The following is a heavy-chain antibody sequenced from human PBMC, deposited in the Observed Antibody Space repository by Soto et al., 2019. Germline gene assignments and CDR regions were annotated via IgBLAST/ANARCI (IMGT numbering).Heavy chain of an antibody. V-gene: IGHV1-2*04. CDR1: EYTFTAYY. CDR2: INPNNGGT. Sequence: ASVKVSCKASEYTFTAYYVHWVRQAPGQGLEWMGWINPNNGGTNYAQKFEGWVTMTRDTSISTAYMELRAEDTAFYYCARDHRWGYEYGDYGDSWGHGTLVTVSS. J-gene: IGHJ5*01. CDR3: ARDHRWGYEYGDYGDS. D-gene: IGHD4-17*01.